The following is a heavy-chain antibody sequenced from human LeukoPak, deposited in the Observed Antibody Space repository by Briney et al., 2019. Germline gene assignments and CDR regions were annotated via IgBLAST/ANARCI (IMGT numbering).Heavy chain of an antibody. CDR1: GYTFTSYA. Sequence: ASVKVSCKASGYTFTSYAMHWVRQAPGQRLEWMGWINAGNGNTKYSQKFQGRVTTTRDTSASTAYMELSSLRSEDTAVYYCARVDDGSGSYTPSFDPWGQGTLVTVSS. CDR3: ARVDDGSGSYTPSFDP. D-gene: IGHD3-10*01. J-gene: IGHJ5*02. CDR2: INAGNGNT. V-gene: IGHV1-3*01.